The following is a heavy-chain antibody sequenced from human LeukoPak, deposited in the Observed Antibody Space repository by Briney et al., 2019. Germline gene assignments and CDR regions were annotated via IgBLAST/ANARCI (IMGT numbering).Heavy chain of an antibody. J-gene: IGHJ4*02. D-gene: IGHD6-19*01. CDR3: ARNSDSGWCPNY. Sequence: ASVKVSCKASGYTFTGYYMHWVRQAPGQGLEWMGWINPNSGGTNYAQKFQGRVTMTRDTSISTAYMELSRLRSDDTAVYYGARNSDSGWCPNYWGQGTLVTVSS. CDR2: INPNSGGT. V-gene: IGHV1-2*02. CDR1: GYTFTGYY.